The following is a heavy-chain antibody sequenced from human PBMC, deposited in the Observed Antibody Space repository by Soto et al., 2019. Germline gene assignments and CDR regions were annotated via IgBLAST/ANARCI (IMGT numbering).Heavy chain of an antibody. Sequence: EVQLLESGGGLVQPGGSLRLSCAASGFTFSSYAMSWVRQAPGKGLEWVSAISGSGGSTYYADSVKGLFTISRDKSKNTLSLQMNSMRAEDTAVYYCAKDIGDCGGGSCYGSYYFDYWGQGTMVTVSS. CDR2: ISGSGGST. CDR1: GFTFSSYA. CDR3: AKDIGDCGGGSCYGSYYFDY. D-gene: IGHD2-15*01. V-gene: IGHV3-23*01. J-gene: IGHJ4*02.